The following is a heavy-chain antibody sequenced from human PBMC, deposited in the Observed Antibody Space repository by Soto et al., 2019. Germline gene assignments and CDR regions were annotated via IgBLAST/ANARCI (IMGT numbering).Heavy chain of an antibody. J-gene: IGHJ4*02. V-gene: IGHV1-8*01. CDR2: MNPNSGNT. D-gene: IGHD3-22*01. CDR1: GYTLTSYD. Sequence: ASVKVSCKASGYTLTSYDINWVRQATGQGLEWMGWMNPNSGNTGYAQKFKGRVTMSRDISTSTVHMELSSLRSEDTAVYYCARGLDYYDSSGCDFWGQGTLVTVSS. CDR3: ARGLDYYDSSGCDF.